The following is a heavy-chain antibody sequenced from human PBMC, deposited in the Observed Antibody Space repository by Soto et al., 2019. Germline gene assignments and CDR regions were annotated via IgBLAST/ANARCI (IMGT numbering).Heavy chain of an antibody. Sequence: QLVQSGAEVKKPGASVKVSCKASGHTFNNYAITWVRQAPGQGLEWVGWISASIGHTNYAQSFQGRVTLTTDRSTTTAYMELRSLRSDDTAVYYCARASYCSGGTCTNWFDPWGQGTQVTVSS. CDR2: ISASIGHT. J-gene: IGHJ5*02. CDR1: GHTFNNYA. CDR3: ARASYCSGGTCTNWFDP. V-gene: IGHV1-18*01. D-gene: IGHD2-15*01.